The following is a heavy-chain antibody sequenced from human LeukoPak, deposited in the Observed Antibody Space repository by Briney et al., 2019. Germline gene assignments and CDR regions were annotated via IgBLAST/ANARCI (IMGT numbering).Heavy chain of an antibody. V-gene: IGHV3-48*02. CDR2: ISSSSNTI. CDR3: ARVCYTYGYLFDY. CDR1: GFTFSSFP. J-gene: IGHJ4*02. Sequence: PGGSLRLSCAASGFTFSSFPMSWVRQAPGKGLEWISYISSSSNTIYYADSSVKGRFTVSRDNAKNSLYLQMNSLTDEDTAVYYCARVCYTYGYLFDYWGQGTLVTVSS. D-gene: IGHD5-18*01.